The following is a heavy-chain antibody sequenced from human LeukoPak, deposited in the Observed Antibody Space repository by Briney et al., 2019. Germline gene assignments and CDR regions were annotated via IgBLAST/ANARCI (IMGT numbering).Heavy chain of an antibody. CDR2: IYSGGST. J-gene: IGHJ4*02. CDR3: ARDLSDNYTIDY. V-gene: IGHV3-66*01. Sequence: GALRLSCAASGFTFSSYSMDWVRQAPGKGLEWVSVIYSGGSTYYADSVKGRFTISRDNAKNSLYLQMNSLRAEDTALYYCARDLSDNYTIDYWGQGTLVTVSS. CDR1: GFTFSSYS. D-gene: IGHD4-11*01.